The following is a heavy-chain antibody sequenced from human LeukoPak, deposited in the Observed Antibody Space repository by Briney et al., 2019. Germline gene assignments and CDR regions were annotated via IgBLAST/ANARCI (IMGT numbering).Heavy chain of an antibody. CDR2: ISYDGSNK. D-gene: IGHD5-18*01. J-gene: IGHJ4*02. CDR3: AKPDAVDTAMVS. Sequence: PGGSLRLSCAASGFTSSSYAMHWVRQAPGKGLEWVAVISYDGSNKYYADSVKGRFTISRDNSKNTLYLQMNSLRAEDTAVYYCAKPDAVDTAMVSWGQGTLVTVSS. V-gene: IGHV3-30*04. CDR1: GFTSSSYA.